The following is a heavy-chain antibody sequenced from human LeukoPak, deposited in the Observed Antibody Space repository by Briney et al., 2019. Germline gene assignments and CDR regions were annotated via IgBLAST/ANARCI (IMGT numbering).Heavy chain of an antibody. CDR2: INPNSGGT. V-gene: IGHV1-2*02. D-gene: IGHD3-22*01. CDR3: ARVKTMIIVVSLFDY. CDR1: GYTFTGYY. Sequence: ASVKVSCKASGYTFTGYYMHWVRQAPGQGLEWMGWINPNSGGTNYAQQFQGRLTMTRDTSISTAYMELSRLRSDDAAVYYCARVKTMIIVVSLFDYWGQGTLVTVSS. J-gene: IGHJ4*02.